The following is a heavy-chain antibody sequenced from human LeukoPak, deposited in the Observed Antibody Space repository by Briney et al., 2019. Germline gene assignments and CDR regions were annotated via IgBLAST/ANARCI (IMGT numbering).Heavy chain of an antibody. CDR1: GFTFSSYW. D-gene: IGHD6-6*01. CDR2: INSDGSSA. Sequence: GGSLRLSCAASGFTFSSYWMHWVRQAPGKGLVWVSRINSDGSSAIYADPVKGRFTLSRDNAKNTLYLQMNSLRAEDTAVYYCVRDKFGTLIYGSSCFDSWGQGTLVIVSS. V-gene: IGHV3-74*01. J-gene: IGHJ4*02. CDR3: VRDKFGTLIYGSSCFDS.